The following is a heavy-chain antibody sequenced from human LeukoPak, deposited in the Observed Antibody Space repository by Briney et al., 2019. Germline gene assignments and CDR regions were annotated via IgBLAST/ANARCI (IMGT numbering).Heavy chain of an antibody. CDR2: ISGSSSYI. J-gene: IGHJ4*02. D-gene: IGHD3-22*01. Sequence: GGSLRLSCAASGFTFSSYSMNWVRQAPGKGLEWVSSISGSSSYIYYADSVKGRFTISRDNAKNSLYVQMNSLRAEDTAVYYCARVPYYYDSSGYYEYYFDYWGQGTLVTVSS. V-gene: IGHV3-21*01. CDR1: GFTFSSYS. CDR3: ARVPYYYDSSGYYEYYFDY.